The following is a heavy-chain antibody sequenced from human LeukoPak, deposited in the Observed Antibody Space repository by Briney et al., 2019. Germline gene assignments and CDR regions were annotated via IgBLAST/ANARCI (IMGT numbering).Heavy chain of an antibody. V-gene: IGHV3-30*03. D-gene: IGHD6-19*01. CDR1: GFSFSSHG. Sequence: GGSLRLSCAASGFSFSSHGMHWVRQGPGKGLEWEAFISYDGRSKYYGDSVKGRFTISRDNAKNTLYLQMNNLTVEDTALYYCARDRSGWYKDAFDIWGQGTMVTVSS. J-gene: IGHJ3*02. CDR3: ARDRSGWYKDAFDI. CDR2: ISYDGRSK.